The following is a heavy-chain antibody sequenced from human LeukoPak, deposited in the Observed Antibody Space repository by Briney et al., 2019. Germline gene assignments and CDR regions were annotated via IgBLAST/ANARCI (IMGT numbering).Heavy chain of an antibody. CDR3: ARDPGYSYYMDV. J-gene: IGHJ6*03. V-gene: IGHV3-21*01. Sequence: NPGGSLRLSCAASGFTFSSYSMNWVRQAPGKGLEWVSSIGSSSSYIYYADSVKGRFTISRDNAKNSLYLQMNSLRAEDTAVYYCARDPGYSYYMDVWGKGTTVTISS. CDR2: IGSSSSYI. CDR1: GFTFSSYS. D-gene: IGHD6-13*01.